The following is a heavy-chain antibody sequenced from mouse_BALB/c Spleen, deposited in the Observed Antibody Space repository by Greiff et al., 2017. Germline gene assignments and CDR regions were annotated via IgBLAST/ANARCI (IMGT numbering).Heavy chain of an antibody. CDR1: GFTFSNYW. Sequence: EVKVEESGGGLVQPGGSMKLSCVASGFTFSNYWMNWVRQSPEKGLEWVAEIRLKSNNYATHYAESVKGRFTISRDDSKSSVYLQMNNLRAEDTGIYYCTRGNYPYAMDYWGQGTSVTVSS. CDR3: TRGNYPYAMDY. CDR2: IRLKSNNYAT. J-gene: IGHJ4*01. V-gene: IGHV6-6*02. D-gene: IGHD2-1*01.